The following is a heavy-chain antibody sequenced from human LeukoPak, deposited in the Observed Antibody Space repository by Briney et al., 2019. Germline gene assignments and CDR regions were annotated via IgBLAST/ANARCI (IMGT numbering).Heavy chain of an antibody. CDR3: AREYSRPPYYYMDV. Sequence: SETLSLTCAVYGGSFSGYYWGWIRQPPGKGLEWIGRIYTSGSTNYNPSLKSRVTISVDTSKNQFSLKLSSVTAADTAVYYCAREYSRPPYYYMDVWGKGTTVTVSS. CDR2: IYTSGST. CDR1: GGSFSGYY. V-gene: IGHV4-59*10. D-gene: IGHD6-6*01. J-gene: IGHJ6*03.